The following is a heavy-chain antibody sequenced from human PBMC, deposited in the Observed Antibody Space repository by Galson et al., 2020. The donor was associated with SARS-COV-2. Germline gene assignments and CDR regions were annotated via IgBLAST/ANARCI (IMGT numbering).Heavy chain of an antibody. Sequence: LGESLKISCAASGFPFSTYAMSWVRQAPGKGLEWVSAISDSGGRTYYADSVKGRFTISRDNSKNTMCLQMNSLRAEDTAVYYCAKDLMAIEGNYYYDGMDVWGQGTTVTVSS. CDR3: AKDLMAIEGNYYYDGMDV. CDR2: ISDSGGRT. V-gene: IGHV3-23*01. J-gene: IGHJ6*02. CDR1: GFPFSTYA. D-gene: IGHD2-8*01.